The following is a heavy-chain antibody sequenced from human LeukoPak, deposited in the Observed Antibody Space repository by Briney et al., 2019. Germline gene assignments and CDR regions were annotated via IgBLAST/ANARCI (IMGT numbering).Heavy chain of an antibody. Sequence: GGSLRLSCAAYGFTLSDYIMLWVRQAPGKGLEWVALITQNSNTKNYANSVKGRFTVSRDNFKSTLYLQMNSLRADDAAIYYCATEVYSSGRAAALDYWGQGTLVSVSS. CDR2: ITQNSNTK. CDR1: GFTLSDYI. CDR3: ATEVYSSGRAAALDY. D-gene: IGHD6-19*01. J-gene: IGHJ4*02. V-gene: IGHV3-30-3*01.